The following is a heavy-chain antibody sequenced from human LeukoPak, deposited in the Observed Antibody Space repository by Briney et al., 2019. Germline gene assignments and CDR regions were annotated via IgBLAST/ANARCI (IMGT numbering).Heavy chain of an antibody. Sequence: GGSLRLSCEASRFTFSSYWMSWVRQAPGKGLEWVANIKQDGSEKYYVDSVKGRFTISRDNAKNSLYLQMNSLRAEDTAVYYCARSRAYYDSSGYYYAPAEYFQHWGQGTLVTVSS. CDR3: ARSRAYYDSSGYYYAPAEYFQH. V-gene: IGHV3-7*01. D-gene: IGHD3-22*01. CDR2: IKQDGSEK. J-gene: IGHJ1*01. CDR1: RFTFSSYW.